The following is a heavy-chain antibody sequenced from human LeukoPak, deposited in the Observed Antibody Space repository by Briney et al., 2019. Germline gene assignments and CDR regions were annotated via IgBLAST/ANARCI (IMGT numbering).Heavy chain of an antibody. CDR3: ARSETDDAFDM. V-gene: IGHV3-21*01. CDR2: ISSSSSYI. Sequence: GGSLRLSCAASGFTFSSYIMNWVRQAPGKGLEWVSSISSSSSYIYYADSVKGRFTISRDNAKNSLYLQMNSLRAGDTAVYYCARSETDDAFDMWAQRAMVTVSS. CDR1: GFTFSSYI. J-gene: IGHJ3*02.